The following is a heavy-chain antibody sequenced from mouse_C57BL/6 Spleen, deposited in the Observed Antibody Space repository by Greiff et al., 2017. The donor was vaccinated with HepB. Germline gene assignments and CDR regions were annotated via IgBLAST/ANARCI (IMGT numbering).Heavy chain of an antibody. CDR3: ARKGDGNYWDDY. D-gene: IGHD2-1*01. CDR1: GYAFSSSW. CDR2: IYPGDGDT. Sequence: QVQLQQSGPELVKPGASVKISCKASGYAFSSSWMNWVKQRPGKGLEWIGRIYPGDGDTNYNGKFKGKATLTADKSSSTAYMQLSSLTSEDSAVYFCARKGDGNYWDDYWGQGTTLTVSS. V-gene: IGHV1-82*01. J-gene: IGHJ2*01.